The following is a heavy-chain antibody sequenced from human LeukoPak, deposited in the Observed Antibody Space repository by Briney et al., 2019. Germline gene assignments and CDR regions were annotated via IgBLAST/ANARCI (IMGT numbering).Heavy chain of an antibody. Sequence: GGSLRLSCAASGFTFDDYGMSWVRQAPGKGLEWVSGINWNGGSTGYADSVKGRFTISRDNAKNSLYLQMNSLRAEDTALYYCARDKRGVGATSYFDYWGQGTLVTVSS. CDR2: INWNGGST. CDR3: ARDKRGVGATSYFDY. V-gene: IGHV3-20*04. CDR1: GFTFDDYG. J-gene: IGHJ4*02. D-gene: IGHD1-26*01.